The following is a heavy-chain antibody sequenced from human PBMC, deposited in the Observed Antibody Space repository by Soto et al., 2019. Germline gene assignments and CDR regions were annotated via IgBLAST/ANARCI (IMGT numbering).Heavy chain of an antibody. CDR2: ISWNSGSI. CDR3: AKDGEAFGYYYGSGTGYFDY. J-gene: IGHJ4*02. V-gene: IGHV3-9*01. Sequence: EVQLVESGGGLVQPGRSLRLSCAASGFTFDDYAMHWVRQAPGKGLEWVSGISWNSGSIGYADSVKGRFAISRDNAKNSLYLQMNSLRAEDTALYYCAKDGEAFGYYYGSGTGYFDYWGQGTLVTVSS. D-gene: IGHD3-10*01. CDR1: GFTFDDYA.